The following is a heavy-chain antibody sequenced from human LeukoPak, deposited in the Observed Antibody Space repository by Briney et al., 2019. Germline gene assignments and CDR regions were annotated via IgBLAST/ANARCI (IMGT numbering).Heavy chain of an antibody. CDR2: IYTSGST. V-gene: IGHV4-4*09. CDR1: GGSISSYY. Sequence: SETLSLTCTVSGGSISSYYWSWIRQPPGKGLEWIGYIYTSGSTNYNPSLKSRVTISVDTSKNQFSLKLSSVTAADTAVYDGARQVDWQLAQWNYLDYWGQGTLVTVSS. J-gene: IGHJ4*02. CDR3: ARQVDWQLAQWNYLDY. D-gene: IGHD6-6*01.